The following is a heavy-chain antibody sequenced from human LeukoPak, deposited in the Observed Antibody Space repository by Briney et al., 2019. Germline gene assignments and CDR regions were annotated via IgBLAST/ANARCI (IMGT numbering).Heavy chain of an antibody. D-gene: IGHD6-6*01. CDR3: ARDYSSSSGYFDY. J-gene: IGHJ4*02. V-gene: IGHV1-2*02. Sequence: ASVKVSCKASGYTFTGYYMHWVRQAPGQGLEWMGWINPNSGDTNYAEKFQGRVTMTRDTSISTAYMDLRRLRSGDTAAYYCARDYSSSSGYFDYWGQGTLVTVSS. CDR2: INPNSGDT. CDR1: GYTFTGYY.